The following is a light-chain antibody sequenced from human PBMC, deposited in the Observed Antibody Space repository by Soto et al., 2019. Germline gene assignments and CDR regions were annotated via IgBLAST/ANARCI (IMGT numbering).Light chain of an antibody. J-gene: IGLJ2*01. CDR3: SSYGASSTL. V-gene: IGLV2-14*03. Sequence: QSALTQPASLSGSPGQSITISCTGTSSDIGSYNYISWYQQHPGKAPKLMIFDVSYRPSGISDRFSGSKSGNTASLTISGLQPDDEADYYCSSYGASSTLFGGVTKLTVL. CDR2: DVS. CDR1: SSDIGSYNY.